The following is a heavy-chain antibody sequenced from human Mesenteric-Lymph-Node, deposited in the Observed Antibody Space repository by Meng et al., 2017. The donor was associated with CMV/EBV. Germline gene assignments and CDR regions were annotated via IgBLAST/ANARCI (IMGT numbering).Heavy chain of an antibody. CDR3: AKQNTGSHDY. CDR1: GFTFSTYP. V-gene: IGHV3-23*01. CDR2: ISESGGST. D-gene: IGHD1-26*01. J-gene: IGHJ4*02. Sequence: GGSLRLSCAASGFTFSTYPMSWVRQAPEKGLDWVSSISESGGSTYYAYSVKGRFTISRDNSKNTLYLQINRLRVEDTAVYYCAKQNTGSHDYWGQGTLVTVSS.